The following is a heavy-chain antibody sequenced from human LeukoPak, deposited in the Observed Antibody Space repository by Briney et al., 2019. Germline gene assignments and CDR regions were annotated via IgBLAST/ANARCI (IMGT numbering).Heavy chain of an antibody. V-gene: IGHV1-18*01. CDR1: GYSFTTYG. J-gene: IGHJ4*02. CDR2: ISANNNNT. D-gene: IGHD2-21*01. CDR3: ARGRDFAYFDY. Sequence: ASVKVSCKASGYSFTTYGISWVRQAPGQGLEWMGWISANNNNTDNVQKLQGRVTMTTDTSTSTAYMELSSLRSEDTAVYYCARGRDFAYFDYWGQGTLVTVSS.